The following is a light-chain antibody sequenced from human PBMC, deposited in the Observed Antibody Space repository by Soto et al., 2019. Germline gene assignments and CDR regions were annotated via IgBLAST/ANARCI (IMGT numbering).Light chain of an antibody. J-gene: IGKJ1*01. CDR1: QSISSW. CDR2: DAS. CDR3: QQYNSSPQT. Sequence: DIQMTQSPSTRSASVGDRVTITCRASQSISSWLAWYQQKPGKAPKLLIYDASSLESGVPSRFSGSGSGTEFTLTISSLQPDDFATYYCQQYNSSPQTFGQGTKVDIK. V-gene: IGKV1-5*01.